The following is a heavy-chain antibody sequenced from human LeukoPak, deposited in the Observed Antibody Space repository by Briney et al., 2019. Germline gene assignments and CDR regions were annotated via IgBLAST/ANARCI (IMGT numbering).Heavy chain of an antibody. CDR2: TIPILRMT. V-gene: IGHV1-69*04. J-gene: IGHJ6*02. Sequence: GSSVKVSCKASGGTLTTYSISWVRQAPGQGLEWMGRTIPILRMTNYAQRFQDRVTIIADKSTSTAHLELSSLRSEDTAVYYCARDAYMNDRWFYSMDIWGQGTTVIVSS. D-gene: IGHD2-15*01. CDR3: ARDAYMNDRWFYSMDI. CDR1: GGTLTTYS.